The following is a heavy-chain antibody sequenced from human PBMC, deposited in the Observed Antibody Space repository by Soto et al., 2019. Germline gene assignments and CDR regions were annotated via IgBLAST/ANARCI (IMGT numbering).Heavy chain of an antibody. D-gene: IGHD3-22*01. J-gene: IGHJ3*02. CDR3: ARGTYYYDSSLSAFDI. CDR1: GYTFTSYD. V-gene: IGHV1-8*01. Sequence: ASVKVSCKASGYTFTSYDINWVRQATGQGLEWMGWMNPNSGNTGYAQRFQGRVTMTRNTSISTAYMELSSLRSEDTAVYYCARGTYYYDSSLSAFDIWGQGTMVTVSS. CDR2: MNPNSGNT.